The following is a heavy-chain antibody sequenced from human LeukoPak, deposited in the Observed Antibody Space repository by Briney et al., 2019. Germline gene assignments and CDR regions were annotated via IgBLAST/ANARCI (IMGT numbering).Heavy chain of an antibody. CDR3: ASPPKDWQIADLGY. V-gene: IGHV3-74*01. CDR2: INSDGSST. CDR1: GFTFSSYW. J-gene: IGHJ4*02. D-gene: IGHD3/OR15-3a*01. Sequence: GSLRLSCAASGFTFSSYWMHLVRQAPGKRLVWVSRINSDGSSTSYADSVNGRFTICKDNAKNTLSLQKNSLRAEDTAVYYCASPPKDWQIADLGYWGQGTLVTVSS.